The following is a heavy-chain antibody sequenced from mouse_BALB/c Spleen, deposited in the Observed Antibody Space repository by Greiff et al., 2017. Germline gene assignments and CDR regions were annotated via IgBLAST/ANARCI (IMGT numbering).Heavy chain of an antibody. V-gene: IGHV7-3*02. CDR2: IRNKANGYTT. J-gene: IGHJ1*01. CDR1: GFTFTDYY. Sequence: EVKLVESGGGLVQPGGSLRLSCATSGFTFTDYYMSWVRQPPGKALEWLGFIRNKANGYTTEYSASVKGRFTISRDNSQSILYLQMNTLRAEDSATYYCARDNYGSSHYWYFDVWGAGTTVTVSS. CDR3: ARDNYGSSHYWYFDV. D-gene: IGHD1-1*01.